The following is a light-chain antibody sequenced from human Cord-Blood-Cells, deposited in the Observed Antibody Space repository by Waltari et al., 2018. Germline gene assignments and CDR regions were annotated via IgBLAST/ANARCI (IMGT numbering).Light chain of an antibody. V-gene: IGLV2-14*01. J-gene: IGLJ1*01. CDR2: DVS. CDR1: SRDVGGYNY. Sequence: QPALTQPASVSGSPGRSITLSCTGTSRDVGGYNYVSWYQQHPGKAHKLMIYDVSNRPSGVSNRFSGSKSGNTASLTISGLQAEDEADYYCSSYTSSSTYVFGTGTKVTVL. CDR3: SSYTSSSTYV.